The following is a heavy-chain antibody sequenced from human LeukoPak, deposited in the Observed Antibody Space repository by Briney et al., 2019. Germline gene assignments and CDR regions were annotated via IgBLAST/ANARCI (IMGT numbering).Heavy chain of an antibody. Sequence: GGSLRLSCEASGFTFNNYWMTWVRQAPGKGLEWVANIKQTGSEKYYVDSVKGRFTISRDNAKNSLYLQMNSLRAEDTAVYYCAGYSYSYGLDYWGQGTLVTVSS. CDR2: IKQTGSEK. J-gene: IGHJ4*02. V-gene: IGHV3-7*01. CDR1: GFTFNNYW. D-gene: IGHD5-18*01. CDR3: AGYSYSYGLDY.